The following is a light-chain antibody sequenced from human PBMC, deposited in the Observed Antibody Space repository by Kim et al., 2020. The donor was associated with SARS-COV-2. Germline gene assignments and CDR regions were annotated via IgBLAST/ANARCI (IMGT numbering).Light chain of an antibody. CDR1: ETLSSW. J-gene: IGKJ1*01. CDR3: QHYSSYFGGT. Sequence: DIQMTQSPSTLSAFVGDTVTITCRASETLSSWLAWYQQKPGKAPKLIIYKTSTLQSGVPSRFSGSGSGTEFTLTISSLQPDDFATYFCQHYSSYFGGTFGQGTKVDIK. V-gene: IGKV1-5*03. CDR2: KTS.